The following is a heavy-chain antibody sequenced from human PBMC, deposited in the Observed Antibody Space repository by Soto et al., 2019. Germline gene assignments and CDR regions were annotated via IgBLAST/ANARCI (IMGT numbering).Heavy chain of an antibody. Sequence: ASVKVSCKASGYIFTVYSMHWVRQAPGQGLEWVGWFNPNSGDTIYAQKFQGRVTLTGDTSISTAYMELYSLASDDTAVYYCAREASAVISLDYWGQGTLVTVSS. V-gene: IGHV1-2*02. D-gene: IGHD6-13*01. CDR1: GYIFTVYS. CDR2: FNPNSGDT. CDR3: AREASAVISLDY. J-gene: IGHJ4*02.